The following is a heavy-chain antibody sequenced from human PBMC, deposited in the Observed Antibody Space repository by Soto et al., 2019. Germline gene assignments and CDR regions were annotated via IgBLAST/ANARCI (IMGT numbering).Heavy chain of an antibody. Sequence: GGSLRLSCAASGFTFSSYSMKWVRQAPGKGLEWVSSISSSSSYIYYADSVKGRFTISRDNAKNSLYLQMNSLRAEDTAVYYCARGPTYYDILTGYSYWGQGTLVTVSS. V-gene: IGHV3-21*01. CDR2: ISSSSSYI. CDR3: ARGPTYYDILTGYSY. CDR1: GFTFSSYS. D-gene: IGHD3-9*01. J-gene: IGHJ4*02.